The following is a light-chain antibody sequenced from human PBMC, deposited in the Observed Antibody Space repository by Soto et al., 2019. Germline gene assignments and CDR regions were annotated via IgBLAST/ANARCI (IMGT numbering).Light chain of an antibody. J-gene: IGKJ4*01. CDR2: NAS. Sequence: EIVLTQSPATLSLSPGERATLFCRASQSLSKYLVWYQQKPGQAPRLLISNASDRATGIPARFSGSGSGTDYTLTISSLALYDSAGYYCQERSNCSLSCGGGTKLEIK. V-gene: IGKV3-11*01. CDR3: QERSNCSLS. CDR1: QSLSKY.